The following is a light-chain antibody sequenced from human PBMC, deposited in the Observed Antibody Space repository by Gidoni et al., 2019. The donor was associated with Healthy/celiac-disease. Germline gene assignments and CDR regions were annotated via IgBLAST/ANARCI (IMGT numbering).Light chain of an antibody. CDR3: QQRSNWPLT. CDR1: QSVSSY. Sequence: EIVLTQSAATLSLSPVERATLSCRASQSVSSYLAWYQQKPGQAPRLLIYDASNRATGIPARFSGSGSGTDFTLTISSLEPEAFAVYYFQQRSNWPLTFXGXTKVEIK. CDR2: DAS. V-gene: IGKV3-11*01. J-gene: IGKJ4*01.